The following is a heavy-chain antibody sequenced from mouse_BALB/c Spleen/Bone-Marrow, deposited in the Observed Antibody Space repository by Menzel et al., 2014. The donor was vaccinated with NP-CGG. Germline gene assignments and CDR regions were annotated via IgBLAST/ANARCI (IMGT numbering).Heavy chain of an antibody. J-gene: IGHJ3*01. CDR2: INPNNGAT. D-gene: IGHD6-1*01. V-gene: IGHV1-22*01. CDR1: GYTFTEYT. Sequence: EVQLQQSGPELVKPGASVKISCKTSGYTFTEYTMHWVKQSHGKSLEWIGGINPNNGATSYNQKFKGKATLTVDKSSSTAYMELRSPTPEDSAVYFCARRQFGPAWFAYWGQGTLVTVSA. CDR3: ARRQFGPAWFAY.